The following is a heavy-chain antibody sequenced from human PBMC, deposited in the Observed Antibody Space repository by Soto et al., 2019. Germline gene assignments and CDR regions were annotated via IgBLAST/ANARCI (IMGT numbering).Heavy chain of an antibody. V-gene: IGHV1-46*01. CDR1: GYTFTNYY. D-gene: IGHD4-4*01. CDR3: ASGYNDYSMGFDY. CDR2: INPSGGST. Sequence: ASVKGSCKASGYTFTNYYIHWVRQAPGQGLEWMGIINPSGGSTSYEQKFQGRVIMTRDTSTSTFYMELSSLRSGDMAVYYCASGYNDYSMGFDYWGQGTPVTVSS. J-gene: IGHJ4*02.